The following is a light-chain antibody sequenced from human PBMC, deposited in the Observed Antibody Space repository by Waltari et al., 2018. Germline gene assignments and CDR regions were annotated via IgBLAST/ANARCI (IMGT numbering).Light chain of an antibody. Sequence: SYELTQPPSVSVSPGQTASITCSGDKLGDKYACWYQQKPGQSPLWVIYQVGKRPSGIPERFSGSNAGNTATLTISGTQAMDEADYYCQAWDSSNVVFGGGTKLTVL. J-gene: IGLJ2*01. CDR1: KLGDKY. CDR2: QVG. CDR3: QAWDSSNVV. V-gene: IGLV3-1*01.